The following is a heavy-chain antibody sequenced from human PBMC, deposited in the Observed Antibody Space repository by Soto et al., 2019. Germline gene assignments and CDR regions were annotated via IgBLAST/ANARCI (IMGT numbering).Heavy chain of an antibody. D-gene: IGHD2-21*02. CDR2: ISYDGSNK. J-gene: IGHJ4*02. Sequence: QVQLVESGGGVVQPGRSLRLSCAASGFIFNNYGMHWVRQAPGKGLEWVAVISYDGSNKYYADSVKGRFTISRDNSTNTLYLQMNSLRGEDTALYYCAKGRGDFETVYWGLGTLVTVSS. V-gene: IGHV3-30*18. CDR3: AKGRGDFETVY. CDR1: GFIFNNYG.